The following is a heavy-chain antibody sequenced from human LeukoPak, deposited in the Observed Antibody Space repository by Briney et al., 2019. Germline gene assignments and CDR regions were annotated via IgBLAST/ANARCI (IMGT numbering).Heavy chain of an antibody. J-gene: IGHJ5*02. V-gene: IGHV5-51*01. Sequence: GESLKISCKGSGYSFTTYWIGWVRQMPGKGLEWMGIIYPGDSDTRYSPSFQGQVTISADKSISTAYLQWSSLKASDTAMYYCARHLRHYRGDSGWFDPWGQGTLVTVSS. CDR3: ARHLRHYRGDSGWFDP. CDR1: GYSFTTYW. D-gene: IGHD4-23*01. CDR2: IYPGDSDT.